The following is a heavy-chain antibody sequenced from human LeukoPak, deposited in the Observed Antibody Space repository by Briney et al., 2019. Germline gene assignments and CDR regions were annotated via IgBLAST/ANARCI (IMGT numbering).Heavy chain of an antibody. CDR1: GFTVSSNY. D-gene: IGHD6-19*01. V-gene: IGHV3-66*01. CDR2: IYSGGGT. CDR3: ARDRGASGWYCSDY. Sequence: GGSLRLSCAASGFTVSSNYMSWVRQAPGEGLEWVSVIYSGGGTYYADSVKGRFTISRDNSKNTLYLQTNSLRAEDTAVYYCARDRGASGWYCSDYWGQGTLVTVSS. J-gene: IGHJ4*02.